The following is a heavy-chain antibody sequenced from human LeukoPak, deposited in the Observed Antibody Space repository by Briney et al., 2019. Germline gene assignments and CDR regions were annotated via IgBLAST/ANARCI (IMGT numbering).Heavy chain of an antibody. Sequence: SETLSLTCTVFGYSINTGYYWGWIRQPPGKGLEWIGTIYHSGSTYLNPSLKSRITLSVDTPRNQFSLKLSSVTAADTAVYYCARGGRSGYVQHWGQGTLVTVSS. D-gene: IGHD2-15*01. CDR3: ARGGRSGYVQH. CDR1: GYSINTGYY. CDR2: IYHSGST. J-gene: IGHJ1*01. V-gene: IGHV4-38-2*02.